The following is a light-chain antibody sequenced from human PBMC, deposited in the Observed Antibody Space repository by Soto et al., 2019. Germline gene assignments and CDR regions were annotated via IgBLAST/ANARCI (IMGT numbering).Light chain of an antibody. CDR1: QSVSSN. Sequence: EIVLTQSPATLSLSPGERATLSCRASQSVSSNLAWYQQKPGQAPRLLIYSVSSRATGIPDRFSGSGSGTDFTLTISRLEPEDFAMYYCQQYGRSPTWTFGQGTKVDIK. CDR2: SVS. V-gene: IGKV3-20*01. J-gene: IGKJ1*01. CDR3: QQYGRSPTWT.